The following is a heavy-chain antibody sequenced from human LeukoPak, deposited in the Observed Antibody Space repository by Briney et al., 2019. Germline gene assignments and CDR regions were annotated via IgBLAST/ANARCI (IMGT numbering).Heavy chain of an antibody. CDR1: GFAFSAYE. Sequence: GGSLTLSCAATGFAFSAYEMNWVRQAPGKGLEWVAYSSGSDSTTYYADSVKGRFVISRDNARSSLYLHMNSLRADDTALYYCTTLVYHLDTWGQGTLGTVSS. V-gene: IGHV3-48*03. CDR2: SSGSDSTT. D-gene: IGHD3-16*02. J-gene: IGHJ5*02. CDR3: TTLVYHLDT.